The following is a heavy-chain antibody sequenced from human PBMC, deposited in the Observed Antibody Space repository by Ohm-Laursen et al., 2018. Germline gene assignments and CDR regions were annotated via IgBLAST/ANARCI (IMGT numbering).Heavy chain of an antibody. CDR3: ARSPNYHDAFDI. J-gene: IGHJ3*02. V-gene: IGHV1-8*01. CDR2: MNPNSGNT. Sequence: ASVKVSCKASGYTFTSYDINWVRQATGQGLEWMGWMNPNSGNTGYAQKFQGRVTMTRNTSISTAYMELSSLRSEDTAVYYCARSPNYHDAFDIWGQGTMVTVSS. D-gene: IGHD1-1*01. CDR1: GYTFTSYD.